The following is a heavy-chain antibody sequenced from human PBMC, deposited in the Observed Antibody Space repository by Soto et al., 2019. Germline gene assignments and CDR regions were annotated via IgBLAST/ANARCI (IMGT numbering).Heavy chain of an antibody. CDR1: GGTFSSYT. Sequence: ASVKVSCKSPGGTFSSYTISWVRHAPGQGPEWMRRIIPVLSIANYAQKFQGRVTIAADKSTSTAYMELSSLRCEYTAVYYCARGNPYCTNGVCPDAFGIWGQGTMVTVSS. CDR3: ARGNPYCTNGVCPDAFGI. V-gene: IGHV1-69*02. CDR2: IIPVLSIA. J-gene: IGHJ3*02. D-gene: IGHD2-8*01.